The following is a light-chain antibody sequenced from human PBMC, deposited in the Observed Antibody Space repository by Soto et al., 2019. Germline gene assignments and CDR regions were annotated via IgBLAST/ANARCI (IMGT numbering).Light chain of an antibody. Sequence: QLVLTQSPSASASLGASVKLTCTLSSGHSNYAIAWHQQQSEKGPRYLMKLNSDGSHSMGDGIPDRFSGSSSGAERYLTISSLQSENDADYYCKEWFSGIVVFGVGTKLIVL. CDR2: LNSDGSH. CDR1: SGHSNYA. V-gene: IGLV4-69*01. CDR3: KEWFSGIVV. J-gene: IGLJ2*01.